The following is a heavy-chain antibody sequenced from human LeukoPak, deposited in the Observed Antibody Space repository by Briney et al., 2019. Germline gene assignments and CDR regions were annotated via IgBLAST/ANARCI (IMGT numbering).Heavy chain of an antibody. Sequence: SETLSLTCAVYGGSFSGYYWSWIRRPPGKGLEWIGEINHSGSTNYNPSLKSRVTISVDTSKNQFSLKLSSVTAADTAVYYCARGVPTRLYYYYYGMDVWGKGTTVTVSS. D-gene: IGHD3-22*01. CDR3: ARGVPTRLYYYYYGMDV. V-gene: IGHV4-34*01. J-gene: IGHJ6*04. CDR1: GGSFSGYY. CDR2: INHSGST.